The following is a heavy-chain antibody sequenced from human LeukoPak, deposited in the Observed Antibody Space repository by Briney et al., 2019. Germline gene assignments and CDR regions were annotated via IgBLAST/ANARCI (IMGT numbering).Heavy chain of an antibody. CDR3: ARHYYDSSGYIEYFDY. V-gene: IGHV4-59*08. CDR1: GGSISSYY. J-gene: IGHJ4*02. D-gene: IGHD3-22*01. Sequence: SETLSLTCTVSGGSISSYYWSWIRQPPGKGLEWIGYIYYSRSTNYNPSLKSRVTISVDTSKNQFSLKLSSVTAADTAVYYCARHYYDSSGYIEYFDYWGQGTLVTVSS. CDR2: IYYSRST.